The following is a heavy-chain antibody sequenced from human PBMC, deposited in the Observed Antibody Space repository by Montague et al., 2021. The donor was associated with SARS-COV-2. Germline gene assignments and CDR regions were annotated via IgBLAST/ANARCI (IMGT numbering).Heavy chain of an antibody. D-gene: IGHD3-22*01. CDR1: GGSISSGGYY. CDR3: ARVQGITTIVVVIGAFDI. V-gene: IGHV4-31*03. CDR2: IYYSGST. J-gene: IGHJ3*02. Sequence: TLSLTCTVSGGSISSGGYYWSWIRQHPGKGLKWIGYIYYSGSTYYNPSLKSRVTISVDTSKNQFSLKLSSVTAADTAVYYCARVQGITTIVVVIGAFDIWGQGTMVTVSS.